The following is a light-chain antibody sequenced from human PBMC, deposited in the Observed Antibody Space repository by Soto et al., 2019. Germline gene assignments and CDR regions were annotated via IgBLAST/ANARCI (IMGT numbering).Light chain of an antibody. CDR3: QSYDTSLSGSGV. CDR1: NSNIGAGYD. CDR2: GNS. Sequence: QSVLTQPPSVSGAPGQRVTISCTGSNSNIGAGYDVHWYQLLPGTAPKLLIYGNSNRPSGVPDRFSGSKSGTSASLAITGLQAEDEADYYCQSYDTSLSGSGVFGTGTKVTVL. V-gene: IGLV1-40*01. J-gene: IGLJ1*01.